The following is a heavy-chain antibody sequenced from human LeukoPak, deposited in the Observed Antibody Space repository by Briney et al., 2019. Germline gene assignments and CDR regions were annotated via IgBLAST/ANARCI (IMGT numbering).Heavy chain of an antibody. CDR2: INHSGST. D-gene: IGHD3-10*01. V-gene: IGHV4-34*01. Sequence: SGTLSLTCAVYGGSFSGYYWSWIRQPPGKGLEWIGEINHSGSTNYNPSLKSRVTISVDTSKNQFSLKLSSVTAADTAVYYCARLAFEYYGSGSYEWGQGTLVTVSS. J-gene: IGHJ4*02. CDR1: GGSFSGYY. CDR3: ARLAFEYYGSGSYE.